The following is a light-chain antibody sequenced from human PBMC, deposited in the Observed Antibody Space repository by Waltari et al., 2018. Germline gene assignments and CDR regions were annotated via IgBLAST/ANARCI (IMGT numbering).Light chain of an antibody. V-gene: IGKV3-15*01. CDR1: QSVGSN. J-gene: IGKJ2*01. Sequence: EMVMTQSPATLSVSPGERATLSCRASQSVGSNVAWYQQKPGQAPRLLIYGASTRATVTPAMFSGSGSGTEFTLTISSLQSEDFAVYYCQHYNIWPPGYTFGQGTKLEIK. CDR3: QHYNIWPPGYT. CDR2: GAS.